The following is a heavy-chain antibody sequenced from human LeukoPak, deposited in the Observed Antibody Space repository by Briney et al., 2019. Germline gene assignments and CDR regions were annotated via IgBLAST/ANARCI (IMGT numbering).Heavy chain of an antibody. J-gene: IGHJ4*02. Sequence: ETLSLTCTVSGGSISSSSYYWGWIRQPPGKGLEWVSAAVGSGPDTYHADSVKGRFTVSRDNSSNTLYLQMNRLRVDDTAVYSCTKAPLRSCTGAFCYPFDYWGQGTLVTVSS. CDR1: GGSISSSSYY. CDR2: AVGSGPDT. V-gene: IGHV3-23*01. D-gene: IGHD2-8*02. CDR3: TKAPLRSCTGAFCYPFDY.